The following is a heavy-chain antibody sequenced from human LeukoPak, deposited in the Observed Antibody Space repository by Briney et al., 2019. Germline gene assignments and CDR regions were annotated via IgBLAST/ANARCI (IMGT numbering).Heavy chain of an antibody. CDR1: GFTFSSYS. V-gene: IGHV3-21*01. D-gene: IGHD6-13*01. CDR2: ISSSSSYI. J-gene: IGHJ5*02. CDR3: ARALAADNWFDP. Sequence: GGSLRLSCAASGFTFSSYSMNWVRQAPGKGLEWVSSISSSSSYIYYADSVKGRFIISRDNAKNSLYLQMNSLRAEDTAVYYCARALAADNWFDPWGQGTLVTVSS.